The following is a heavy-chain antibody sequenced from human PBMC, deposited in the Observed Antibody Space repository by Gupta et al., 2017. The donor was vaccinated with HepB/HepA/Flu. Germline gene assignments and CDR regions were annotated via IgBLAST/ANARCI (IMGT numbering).Heavy chain of an antibody. CDR1: GGSISSGGYY. J-gene: IGHJ6*03. V-gene: IGHV4-31*03. Sequence: QVQLQESGPGLVKPSQTLSLTCTVSGGSISSGGYYWSWIRQHPGKGLEWIGYIYDSGSTYYNPSLKSRVTISVDTSKNQFSLKLSSVTAADTAVYYCARGSRDCGGDCYSSYYYYYMDVWGKGTTVTVSS. CDR2: IYDSGST. CDR3: ARGSRDCGGDCYSSYYYYYMDV. D-gene: IGHD2-21*01.